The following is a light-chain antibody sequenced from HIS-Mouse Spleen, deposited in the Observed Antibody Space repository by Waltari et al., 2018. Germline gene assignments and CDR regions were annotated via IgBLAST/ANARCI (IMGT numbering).Light chain of an antibody. J-gene: IGKJ1*01. V-gene: IGKV1-9*01. CDR3: QQLNSYPPT. CDR1: QGLSSY. CDR2: AAS. Sequence: DIQLTQSPSFLSASVGDRVTITCRASQGLSSYLAWYQQKPGKAPKLLIYAASTLQSGGPSRFSGSGSGTEFTLTISSLQPEDFATYYCQQLNSYPPTFGQGTKVEIK.